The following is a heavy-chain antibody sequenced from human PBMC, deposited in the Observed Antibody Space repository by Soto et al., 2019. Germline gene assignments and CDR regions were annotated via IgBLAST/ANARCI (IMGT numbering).Heavy chain of an antibody. CDR3: ARDGGYSGYDFFDF. Sequence: PGGSLILSCAASGFRFSSFWMNWLRQAPGKGLEWVANIKQDGSEKKYVDSVKGRFTISRDSAKNSLYLQMNSLRVEDTAVYYCARDGGYSGYDFFDFWGPGALVTVSS. D-gene: IGHD5-12*01. J-gene: IGHJ4*02. CDR1: GFRFSSFW. CDR2: IKQDGSEK. V-gene: IGHV3-7*01.